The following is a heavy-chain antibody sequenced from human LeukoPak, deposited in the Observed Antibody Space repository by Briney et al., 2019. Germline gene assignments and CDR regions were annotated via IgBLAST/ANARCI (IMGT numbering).Heavy chain of an antibody. J-gene: IGHJ2*01. CDR1: GFTVSSNY. CDR3: ARDNPQLGIVSWYFDL. Sequence: GGSLRLSCAASGFTVSSNYMSWVRQAPGKGLEWVSVIYSGGSTYYADSVKGRFTISRDNSKNTLYLQMNSLRAEDTAVYYCARDNPQLGIVSWYFDLWGRGTLVTVSS. CDR2: IYSGGST. V-gene: IGHV3-66*01. D-gene: IGHD7-27*01.